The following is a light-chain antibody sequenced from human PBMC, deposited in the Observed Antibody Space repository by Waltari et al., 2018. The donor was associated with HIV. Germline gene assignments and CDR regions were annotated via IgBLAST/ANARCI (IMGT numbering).Light chain of an antibody. V-gene: IGKV4-1*01. Sequence: DIGLTQSPDSVAVSLGDTATINCRSSSTVLSPSNNQNYLVWYQHKPGQFPKLIIKWASGRQSGVPDRFRGGGSGTDFSLTISSLEAEDAAIYYCQQFYASPLTFGQGTWVE. CDR2: WAS. J-gene: IGKJ1*01. CDR3: QQFYASPLT. CDR1: STVLSPSNNQNY.